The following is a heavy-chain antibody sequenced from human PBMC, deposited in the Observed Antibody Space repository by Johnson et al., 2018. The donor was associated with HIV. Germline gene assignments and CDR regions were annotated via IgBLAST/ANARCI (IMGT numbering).Heavy chain of an antibody. V-gene: IGHV3-9*01. CDR2: ISWNSDTI. CDR3: VKGMGVLPDAVDI. CDR1: GFTFDDYA. D-gene: IGHD3-10*01. J-gene: IGHJ3*02. Sequence: VQLVESGGGLVQPGRSLRLSCAASGFTFDDYAMHWVRPAPGKGLEWVSGISWNSDTIGYADSVKGRFTISRDNARNSLYVQMNSLRAEDTALYYCVKGMGVLPDAVDIWGQGTMVTGSS.